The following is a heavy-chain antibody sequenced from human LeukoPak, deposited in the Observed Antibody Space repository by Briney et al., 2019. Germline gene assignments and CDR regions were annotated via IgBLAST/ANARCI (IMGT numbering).Heavy chain of an antibody. D-gene: IGHD2-8*02. Sequence: PGGSLRLSCVASGFTFSSCEMTWVRQAPGKGLEWVSYISSSGHTIYYADAVKGRFTISRDNAKNSLFLQMNSLRSEDTAVYYCARRDSTGYGGQGTLVTVSS. CDR3: ARRDSTGY. V-gene: IGHV3-48*03. J-gene: IGHJ4*02. CDR1: GFTFSSCE. CDR2: ISSSGHTI.